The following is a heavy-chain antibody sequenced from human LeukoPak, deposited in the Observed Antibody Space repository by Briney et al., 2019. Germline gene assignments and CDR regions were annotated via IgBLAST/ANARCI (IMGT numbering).Heavy chain of an antibody. D-gene: IGHD6-13*01. Sequence: PSETLSLTCAVSGGSISSGGYSWSWIRQPPGKGLEWIGEINHSGSTNYNPSLKSRVTISVDTSKNQFSLKLSSVTAADTAVYYCARRIAAAGTRGGVNFDYWGQGTLVTVSS. V-gene: IGHV4-30-2*01. CDR3: ARRIAAAGTRGGVNFDY. J-gene: IGHJ4*02. CDR2: INHSGST. CDR1: GGSISSGGYS.